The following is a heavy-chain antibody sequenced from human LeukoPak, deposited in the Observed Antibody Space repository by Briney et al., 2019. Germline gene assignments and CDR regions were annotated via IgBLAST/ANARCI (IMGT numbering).Heavy chain of an antibody. D-gene: IGHD1-1*01. CDR2: INPNSGGT. Sequence: VASVKVSCKASGYTFTGYYMHWVRQAPGQGLEWMGWINPNSGGTNYAQKFQGRVTMTRDTSISTAYMELSRLRSDDTAVYYCARVRTGTTFGKYYFDYWGQGTLVTVSS. J-gene: IGHJ4*02. CDR1: GYTFTGYY. V-gene: IGHV1-2*02. CDR3: ARVRTGTTFGKYYFDY.